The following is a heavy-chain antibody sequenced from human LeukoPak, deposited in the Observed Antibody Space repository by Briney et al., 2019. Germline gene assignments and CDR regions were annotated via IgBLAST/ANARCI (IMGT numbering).Heavy chain of an antibody. Sequence: ASVKVSCKASGYTFTSYDINWVGQATGQGLEWMGWMNPNSGNTNYAQKLQGRVTMTTDTSTSTAYMELRSLRSDDTAVYYCARGPWNYYYIDVWGKGTTVTISS. CDR2: MNPNSGNT. D-gene: IGHD5-12*01. CDR3: ARGPWNYYYIDV. CDR1: GYTFTSYD. J-gene: IGHJ6*03. V-gene: IGHV1-18*01.